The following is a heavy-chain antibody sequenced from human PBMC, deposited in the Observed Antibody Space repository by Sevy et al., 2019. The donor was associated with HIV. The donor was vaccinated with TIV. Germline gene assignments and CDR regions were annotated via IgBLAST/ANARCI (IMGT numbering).Heavy chain of an antibody. CDR3: AREMASSGWRSDGFDV. CDR1: GFTFSSYA. V-gene: IGHV3-30-3*01. J-gene: IGHJ3*01. D-gene: IGHD6-19*01. Sequence: GGSLRLSCAASGFTFSSYAMHWVRQAPGKGLEWVAVISYDGSNKYYADSVKGRFTISRDNSKNTLYLQMNSLRADDTAVYYCAREMASSGWRSDGFDVWGQGTMVTVSS. CDR2: ISYDGSNK.